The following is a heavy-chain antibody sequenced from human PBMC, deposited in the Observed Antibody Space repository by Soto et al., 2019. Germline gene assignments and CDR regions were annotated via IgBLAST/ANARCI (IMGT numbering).Heavy chain of an antibody. D-gene: IGHD6-6*01. Sequence: GASVKVSCKASGGTFSSYAFSWVRQAPGQGLEWMAGIMPIFGTANYAQKFQGRVTITADESTSTAYMELSSLRSDDTAVYYCARGTGIAARSGLDYWGQGTLVTVSS. CDR3: ARGTGIAARSGLDY. CDR1: GGTFSSYA. V-gene: IGHV1-69*13. J-gene: IGHJ4*02. CDR2: IMPIFGTA.